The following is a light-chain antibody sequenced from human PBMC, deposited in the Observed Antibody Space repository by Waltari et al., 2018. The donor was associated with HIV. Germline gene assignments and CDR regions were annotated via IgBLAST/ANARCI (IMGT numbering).Light chain of an antibody. CDR3: GTWDSSLSAGV. CDR1: SSNLGNNY. J-gene: IGLJ2*01. Sequence: QSVLTQPPSVSAAPGQKITISCSGSSSNLGNNYVSWYQQLPGTAPKLLIYDNHKRPSGIPDLFSGSKSGTSATLGITGLQTGDEADYYCGTWDSSLSAGVFGGGTKVTVL. CDR2: DNH. V-gene: IGLV1-51*01.